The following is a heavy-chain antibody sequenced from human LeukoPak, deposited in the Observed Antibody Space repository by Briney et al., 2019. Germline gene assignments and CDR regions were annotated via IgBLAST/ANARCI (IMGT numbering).Heavy chain of an antibody. J-gene: IGHJ4*02. V-gene: IGHV3-30*04. CDR3: AGGVWDSRDSFYYFDY. Sequence: GGSLRLSCAASGFTFSSYAMHWVRQAPGKGLEWVAVISYDGSNKYYADSVKGRFTISRDNSKNTLYLQMNSLRAEDTAVYYCAGGVWDSRDSFYYFDYWGQGTLVTVSS. CDR1: GFTFSSYA. D-gene: IGHD3-22*01. CDR2: ISYDGSNK.